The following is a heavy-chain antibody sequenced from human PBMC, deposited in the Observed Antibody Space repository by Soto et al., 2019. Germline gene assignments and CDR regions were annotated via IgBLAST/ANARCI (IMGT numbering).Heavy chain of an antibody. V-gene: IGHV3-15*01. CDR1: GFTFSNAW. D-gene: IGHD1-7*01. J-gene: IGHJ4*02. CDR2: IKTKSDGATT. CDR3: TALTGTTMALDY. Sequence: GGSLRLSCAASGFTFSNAWMNWVRQAPGKGLEWVGRIKTKSDGATTDYAAPVKGRFTISRDDSRNTLYLQMNSLKAEDTAVYYCTALTGTTMALDYWGQGTLVTVS.